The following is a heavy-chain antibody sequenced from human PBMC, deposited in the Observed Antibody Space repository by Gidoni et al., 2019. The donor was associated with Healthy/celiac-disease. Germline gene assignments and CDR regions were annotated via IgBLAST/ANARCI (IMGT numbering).Heavy chain of an antibody. J-gene: IGHJ4*02. Sequence: EVQLVESGGGLVKPGGSLRLSCAASGFTFSSYSMNWVRQAPGKGLEWVSSISSSSSYIYYADSVKGRFTISRDNAKNSLYLQMNSLRAEDTAVYYCARVDGYCTNGVCPIDYWGQGTLVTVSS. V-gene: IGHV3-21*01. CDR2: ISSSSSYI. CDR1: GFTFSSYS. D-gene: IGHD2-8*01. CDR3: ARVDGYCTNGVCPIDY.